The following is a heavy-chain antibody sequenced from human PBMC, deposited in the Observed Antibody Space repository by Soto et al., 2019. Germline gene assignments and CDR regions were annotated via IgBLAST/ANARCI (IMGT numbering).Heavy chain of an antibody. V-gene: IGHV4-59*01. CDR1: GTSISSYY. CDR3: ARYNSYAIDY. D-gene: IGHD2-8*01. J-gene: IGHJ4*02. CDR2: IHYSGTT. Sequence: VQLQESGPGLVKPSETLSLTCTVSGTSISSYYWSWIRQPPGQGLEWIANIHYSGTTNYNPSLASRVTLSVDTSKNQFSLKMTSVTAADRAMYFCARYNSYAIDYWGRGTLGHLLL.